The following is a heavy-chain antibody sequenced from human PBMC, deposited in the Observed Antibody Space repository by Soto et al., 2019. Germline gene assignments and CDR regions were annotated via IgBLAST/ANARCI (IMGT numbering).Heavy chain of an antibody. D-gene: IGHD6-13*01. CDR1: GGAMSNYY. CDR3: VREDKKAAHETSGVSVLDV. Sequence: SETLSLTCNVSGGAMSNYYWTWIRQTPGKGLEYLGFVYCAGTTHYNPSLKSRITISLDTSKSHFSLRLTSVTAADTAVYYCVREDKKAAHETSGVSVLDVWGQGTTVTVSS. J-gene: IGHJ6*02. V-gene: IGHV4-59*01. CDR2: VYCAGTT.